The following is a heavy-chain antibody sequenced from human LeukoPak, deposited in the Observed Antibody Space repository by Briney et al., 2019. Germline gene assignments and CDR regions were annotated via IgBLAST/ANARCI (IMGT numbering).Heavy chain of an antibody. CDR1: GFTFSSYA. CDR3: AKVMITFGGVIASFSNFDY. Sequence: GGSMRLSCAASGFTFSSYAMSWVRQAPGKGLEWVSAISGSGGSTYYADSVKGRFTISRDNSKNTLYLQMSSLRAEDTAVYYCAKVMITFGGVIASFSNFDYWGQGTLVTVSS. J-gene: IGHJ4*02. V-gene: IGHV3-23*01. CDR2: ISGSGGST. D-gene: IGHD3-16*02.